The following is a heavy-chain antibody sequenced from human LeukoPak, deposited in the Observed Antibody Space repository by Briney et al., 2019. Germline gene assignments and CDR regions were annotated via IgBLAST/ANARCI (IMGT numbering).Heavy chain of an antibody. CDR1: GGSISSYY. Sequence: SETLSLTCTVSGGSISSYYWSWIRLPAGKGLEWIGRIYTSGSTNYNPSLKSRVTMSVDTSKNQFSLKLSSVTAADTAVYYCARASYDFWSGPTMDPYYFDYWGQGTLVTVSS. J-gene: IGHJ4*02. CDR2: IYTSGST. CDR3: ARASYDFWSGPTMDPYYFDY. V-gene: IGHV4-4*07. D-gene: IGHD3-3*01.